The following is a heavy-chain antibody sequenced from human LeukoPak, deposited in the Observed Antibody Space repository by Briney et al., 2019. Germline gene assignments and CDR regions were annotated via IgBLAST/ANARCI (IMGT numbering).Heavy chain of an antibody. D-gene: IGHD3-3*01. CDR1: GFTFSSYS. CDR2: ISGSGGST. CDR3: AKDHRSITIFGAGAY. V-gene: IGHV3-23*01. Sequence: GGSLRLSCAASGFTFSSYSMNWVRQAPGKGLEWVSAISGSGGSTYYADSVKGRFTISRDNSKNTLYLQMNSLRAEDTAVYYCAKDHRSITIFGAGAYWGQGTLVTVSS. J-gene: IGHJ4*02.